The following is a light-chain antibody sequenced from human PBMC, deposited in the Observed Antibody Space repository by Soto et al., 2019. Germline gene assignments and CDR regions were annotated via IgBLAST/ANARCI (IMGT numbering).Light chain of an antibody. CDR3: QQRSNS. V-gene: IGKV3-11*01. Sequence: EIVMTQSPVTLSVSPGERATLSCRASESVGSNLAWYQQKPGQPPRLLIYDASTRATGIPPRFSGSGSGTDFTLTISSLEPEDFAVYYCQQRSNSFGGGTKVDIK. CDR2: DAS. J-gene: IGKJ4*01. CDR1: ESVGSN.